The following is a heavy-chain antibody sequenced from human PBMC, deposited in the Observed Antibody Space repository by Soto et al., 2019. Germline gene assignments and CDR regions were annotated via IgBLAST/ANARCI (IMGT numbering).Heavy chain of an antibody. CDR2: ISGSGGST. CDR3: ATHGDYVGY. CDR1: GFTFSSYA. J-gene: IGHJ4*02. V-gene: IGHV3-23*01. D-gene: IGHD4-17*01. Sequence: EVQLLESGGGLVQPGGSLRLSCAASGFTFSSYAMSWVRQAPGKGLEWVSAISGSGGSTYYADSVKGRFIISRDNSKNTLSMQMNSLRAADAAVYYCATHGDYVGYWGQGTLVTVSS.